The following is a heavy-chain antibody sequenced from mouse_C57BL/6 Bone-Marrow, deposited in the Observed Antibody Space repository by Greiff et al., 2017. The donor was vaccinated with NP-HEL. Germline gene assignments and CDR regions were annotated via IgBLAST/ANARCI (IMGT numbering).Heavy chain of an antibody. CDR1: GYTFTSYW. V-gene: IGHV1-69*01. Sequence: VQLQQPGAELVMPGASVKLSCKASGYTFTSYWMHWVKQRPGQGLEWIGEIDPSDSYTNYNQKFKGKSTLTVDKSSSTAYMQLSSLTSEDSAVYCCARGPYSNYVAYWGKGTLVTVSA. J-gene: IGHJ3*01. D-gene: IGHD2-5*01. CDR3: ARGPYSNYVAY. CDR2: IDPSDSYT.